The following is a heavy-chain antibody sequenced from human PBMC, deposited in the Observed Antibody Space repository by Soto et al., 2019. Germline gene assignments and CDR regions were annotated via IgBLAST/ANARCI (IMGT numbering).Heavy chain of an antibody. D-gene: IGHD6-6*01. Sequence: SVKVSCKASGGTFSSYAISWVRQSAGQGLEWMGGIIPIFGTANYAQKFQGRVTITADESTSTAYMELSSLRSEDTAVYYCARRIAARRGPYYYGMDVWGQGTTVTVSS. CDR2: IIPIFGTA. CDR3: ARRIAARRGPYYYGMDV. V-gene: IGHV1-69*13. J-gene: IGHJ6*02. CDR1: GGTFSSYA.